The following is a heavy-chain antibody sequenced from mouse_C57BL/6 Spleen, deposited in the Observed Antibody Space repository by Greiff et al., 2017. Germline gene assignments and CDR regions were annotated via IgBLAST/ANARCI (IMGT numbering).Heavy chain of an antibody. D-gene: IGHD1-1*01. V-gene: IGHV1-64*01. J-gene: IGHJ2*01. CDR3: ARSSPITTVVAGDY. CDR2: IHPNSGST. Sequence: QVQLQQPGAELVKPGASVKLSCKASGYTFTSYWMHWVKQRPGQGLEWIGMIHPNSGSTNYNEKFKSKATLTVDKSSSTAYMQLSSLTSEDSAVYYCARSSPITTVVAGDYWGQGTTLTVSS. CDR1: GYTFTSYW.